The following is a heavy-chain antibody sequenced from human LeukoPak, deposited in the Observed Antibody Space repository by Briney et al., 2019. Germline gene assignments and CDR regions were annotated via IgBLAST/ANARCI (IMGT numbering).Heavy chain of an antibody. CDR1: GGSISTYY. CDR2: IYYRGST. D-gene: IGHD4-17*01. Sequence: SETLSLTCTVSGGSISTYYWSWIRQPPGKGLGWIGYIYYRGSTNYNPSLKSRVTILVDTSKNQFSLKLSSVTAADTAVYYCARGGYTTGGYWYLDLWGRGTLVTVSS. V-gene: IGHV4-59*01. J-gene: IGHJ2*01. CDR3: ARGGYTTGGYWYLDL.